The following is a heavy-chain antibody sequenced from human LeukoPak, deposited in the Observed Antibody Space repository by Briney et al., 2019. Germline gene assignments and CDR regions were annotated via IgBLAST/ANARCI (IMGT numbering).Heavy chain of an antibody. J-gene: IGHJ4*02. D-gene: IGHD2-2*01. V-gene: IGHV3-23*01. CDR1: GFTFSSYA. CDR3: ARHRGYCSSTSCYPYYFDY. CDR2: ISGSGGST. Sequence: GGSLRLSCAASGFTFSSYAMSWVRQAPGKGLEWVSAISGSGGSTYYADSVKGRFTISRDNSKNTLYLQMNSLRAEDTAVYYCARHRGYCSSTSCYPYYFDYWGQGTLVTVSS.